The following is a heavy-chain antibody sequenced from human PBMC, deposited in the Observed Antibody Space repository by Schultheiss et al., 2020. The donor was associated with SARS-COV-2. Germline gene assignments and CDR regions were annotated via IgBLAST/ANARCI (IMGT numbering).Heavy chain of an antibody. D-gene: IGHD2-15*01. CDR3: ARGTRYRYCSGGSCYGGPPVYGMDV. CDR2: INHSGST. J-gene: IGHJ6*02. V-gene: IGHV4-34*01. Sequence: SQTLSLTCTVPGGSISSYYWSWIRQPPGKGLEWIGEINHSGSTNYNPSLKSRVTISVDTSKNQFSLKLSSVTAADTAVYYCARGTRYRYCSGGSCYGGPPVYGMDVWGQGTTVTVSS. CDR1: GGSISSYY.